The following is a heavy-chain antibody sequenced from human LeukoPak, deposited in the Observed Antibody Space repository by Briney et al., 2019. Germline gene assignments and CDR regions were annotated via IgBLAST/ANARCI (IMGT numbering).Heavy chain of an antibody. CDR3: ARGSRVGGGLDY. CDR1: GFTFDDYV. CDR2: ISAVFANT. V-gene: IGHV3-23*01. D-gene: IGHD3-16*01. Sequence: GGSLRLSCAASGFTFDDYVMAWFRQAPGKGLEWVSTISAVFANTYSADSVKGRFTISRDNSKSTLYLQMSSLRSEDTAVYYCARGSRVGGGLDYWGQGTLVTVSS. J-gene: IGHJ4*02.